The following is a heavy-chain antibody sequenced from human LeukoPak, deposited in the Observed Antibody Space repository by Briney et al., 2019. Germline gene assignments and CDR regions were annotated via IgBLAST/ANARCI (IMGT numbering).Heavy chain of an antibody. CDR1: GVSIRSTTYY. CDR2: IYYSGNT. J-gene: IGHJ4*02. CDR3: ARAPHFFDTSGSRYYFDY. D-gene: IGHD3-22*01. V-gene: IGHV4-39*07. Sequence: SETLSLTCSVSGVSIRSTTYYWGWIRQPPGKGLEWIGSIYYSGNTYYSPSLMSRFTISVDTSKNQFSLNLSSVTAADTAVYYCARAPHFFDTSGSRYYFDYWGQGALVTVSS.